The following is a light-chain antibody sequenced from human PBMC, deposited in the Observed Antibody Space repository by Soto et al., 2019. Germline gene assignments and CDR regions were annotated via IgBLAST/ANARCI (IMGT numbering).Light chain of an antibody. J-gene: IGLJ2*01. CDR1: SSDVGGYDY. CDR3: SSYTNSNTVL. Sequence: QSALTQPASVSGSPGQSITISCTGTSSDVGGYDYVSWYQQYPGKAPKLMIYNVRNRPSGVSNRFSGSKAGNTASLTISGLQAEHEAAYFCSSYTNSNTVLFGGGTKLTVL. V-gene: IGLV2-14*01. CDR2: NVR.